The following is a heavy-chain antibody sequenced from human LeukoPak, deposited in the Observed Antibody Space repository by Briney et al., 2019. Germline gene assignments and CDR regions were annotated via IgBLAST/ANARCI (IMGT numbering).Heavy chain of an antibody. CDR1: GYTLTESS. CDR2: FDPEDGEP. V-gene: IGHV1-24*01. CDR3: VTDIPSGLINY. D-gene: IGHD6-19*01. Sequence: ASVKVSCKVSGYTLTESSMHWVRQAPGNGLEWMGGFDPEDGEPIYAQKIQGRVTMNEETSVHTAYMELRSLRSEDTAVYYFVTDIPSGLINYWGQGTLITVSS. J-gene: IGHJ4*02.